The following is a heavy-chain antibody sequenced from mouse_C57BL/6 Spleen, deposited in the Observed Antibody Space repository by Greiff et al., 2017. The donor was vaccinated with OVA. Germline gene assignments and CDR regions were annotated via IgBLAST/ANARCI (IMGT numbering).Heavy chain of an antibody. V-gene: IGHV5-9-1*02. Sequence: EVHLVESGEGLVKPGGSLKLSCAASGFTFSSYAMSWVRQTPEKRLEWVAYISRGGDYIYYAHNVKGRFTFSRDKARNTLYLQMSSLKSEDTAMYYCTRGPRYFEVWGTGTTVTVSS. J-gene: IGHJ1*03. CDR1: GFTFSSYA. CDR3: TRGPRYFEV. CDR2: ISRGGDYI.